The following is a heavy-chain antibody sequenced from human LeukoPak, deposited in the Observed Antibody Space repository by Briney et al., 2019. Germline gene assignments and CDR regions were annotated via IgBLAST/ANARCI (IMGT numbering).Heavy chain of an antibody. D-gene: IGHD3-3*01. V-gene: IGHV3-48*01. CDR2: ISSRSGTI. CDR1: GFTFSSYS. CDR3: ARGYDFWTPYGMDV. J-gene: IGHJ6*02. Sequence: PGGSLRLSCAASGFTFSSYSMNWVRQAPGKGLEWVSYISSRSGTIYYADSVKGRFTISRDNAKNSPYLQMNSLRAEDTAVYYCARGYDFWTPYGMDVWGQGTTVTVSS.